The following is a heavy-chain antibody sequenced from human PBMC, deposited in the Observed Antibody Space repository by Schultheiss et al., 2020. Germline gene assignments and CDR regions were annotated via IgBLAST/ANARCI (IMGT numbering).Heavy chain of an antibody. CDR1: GYKFTSYW. CDR2: IYPGDSDI. J-gene: IGHJ6*03. D-gene: IGHD2-15*01. V-gene: IGHV5-51*01. Sequence: GESLKISCKGSGYKFTSYWIAWVRQMPGKGLEWMGIIYPGDSDITYSPSFQGHVTISVDKSISTAYLQWRSLKPSDTAMYYCARRVGVHGYYYMDVWGKGTTVTVSS. CDR3: ARRVGVHGYYYMDV.